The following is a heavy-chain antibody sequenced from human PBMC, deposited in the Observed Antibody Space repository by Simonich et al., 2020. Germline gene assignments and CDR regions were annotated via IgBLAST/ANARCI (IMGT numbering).Heavy chain of an antibody. Sequence: QVQLVQSGAEVKKPGASVKVFCKVSGYTLTELSMHWVRQAPGKGLEWMGGFDPKNCETIYAQKFQGRVTMTEDTSTDTAYIELNSLRSEDTAVYYCATNSPSSWGYHNFDYWGQGTLVTVSS. CDR1: GYTLTELS. CDR3: ATNSPSSWGYHNFDY. V-gene: IGHV1-24*01. CDR2: FDPKNCET. J-gene: IGHJ4*02. D-gene: IGHD7-27*01.